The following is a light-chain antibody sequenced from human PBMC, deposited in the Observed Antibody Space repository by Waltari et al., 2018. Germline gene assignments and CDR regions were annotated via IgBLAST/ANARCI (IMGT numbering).Light chain of an antibody. CDR2: QDT. CDR3: QAWDSSTVV. CDR1: KLGDKY. V-gene: IGLV3-1*01. Sequence: SYELTQPPSVSVSPGQTASITCSGDKLGDKYLCWYQHKAGQSPVLVIYQDTKRPSGIPERFSGSNSGNRATLTISGTQAVDEADYYCQAWDSSTVVFGGGTKLTVL. J-gene: IGLJ2*01.